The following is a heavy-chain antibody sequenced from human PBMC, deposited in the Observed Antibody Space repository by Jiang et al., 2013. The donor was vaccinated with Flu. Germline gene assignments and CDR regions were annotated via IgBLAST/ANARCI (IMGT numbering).Heavy chain of an antibody. D-gene: IGHD3-3*01. J-gene: IGHJ2*01. CDR3: ARRRLGGFYGNYWFFDL. CDR2: IYWDDDK. V-gene: IGHV2-5*02. Sequence: KPTQTLTLTCTFSGFSLSTSGVGVGWIRQPPGKALEWLALIYWDDDKSYSPSLKSRLAITKDTSKNQVALTMTNVDPEDTATYYCARRRLGGFYGNYWFFDLWGRGTLVTVSS. CDR1: GFSLSTSGVG.